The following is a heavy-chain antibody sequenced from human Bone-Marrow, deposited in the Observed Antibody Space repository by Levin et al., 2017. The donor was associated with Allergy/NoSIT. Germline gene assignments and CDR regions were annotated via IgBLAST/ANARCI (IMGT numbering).Heavy chain of an antibody. D-gene: IGHD2-2*01. CDR3: ARDREDMGVVPAAMTLYYYYYYMAV. J-gene: IGHJ6*03. CDR1: GGSISSYY. Sequence: SQTLSLTCTVSGGSISSYYWSWIRQPPGKGLEWIGYIYYSGSTNYNPSLKSRVTISVDTSKNQFSLKLSSVTAADTAVYYWARDREDMGVVPAAMTLYYYYYYMAVWGKGTTVTVSS. V-gene: IGHV4-59*01. CDR2: IYYSGST.